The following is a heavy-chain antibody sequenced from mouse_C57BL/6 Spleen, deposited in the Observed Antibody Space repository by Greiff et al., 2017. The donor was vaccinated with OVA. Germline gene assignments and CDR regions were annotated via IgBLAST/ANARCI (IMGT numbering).Heavy chain of an antibody. J-gene: IGHJ1*03. CDR2: IRLKSDNYAT. CDR1: GFTFSNYW. V-gene: IGHV6-3*01. CDR3: TTGVWYVYV. Sequence: EVNLVESGGGLVQPAGSMKLSCVASGFTFSNYWMNWVRQSPEKGLEWVAQIRLKSDNYATHYAESVKGRFTISRDDSKSSVYQQMNNLRAEDTGIYYCTTGVWYVYVWGTGTTVTVSS. D-gene: IGHD4-1*01.